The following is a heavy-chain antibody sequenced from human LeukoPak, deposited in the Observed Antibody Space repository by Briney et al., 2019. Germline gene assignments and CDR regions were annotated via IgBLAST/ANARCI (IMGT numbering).Heavy chain of an antibody. CDR3: ARGSGYSYGPGAFDI. Sequence: SQTLSLTCTVSGGSISSGSYYWSWIRQPAGKGLEWIGRIYTSGSTNYNPSLKSRVTISVDTSKNQFSLKLSSVTAADTAVYYCARGSGYSYGPGAFDIWGQGTMVTVSP. D-gene: IGHD5-18*01. CDR2: IYTSGST. V-gene: IGHV4-61*02. J-gene: IGHJ3*02. CDR1: GGSISSGSYY.